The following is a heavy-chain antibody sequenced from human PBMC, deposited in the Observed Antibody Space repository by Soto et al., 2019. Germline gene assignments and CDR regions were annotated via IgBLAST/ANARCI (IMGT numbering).Heavy chain of an antibody. Sequence: QVQLVQSGAEVKKPGSSVKVSCKASGGTFSSYTISWVRQAPGQGLEWMGRIIPILGIANYAQKFQGRVTITADKSTSTAYMELSSLRSEDTAVYYCARVHNWNDVPQWWFDPWGQGTLVTVSS. V-gene: IGHV1-69*02. D-gene: IGHD1-20*01. J-gene: IGHJ5*02. CDR2: IIPILGIA. CDR3: ARVHNWNDVPQWWFDP. CDR1: GGTFSSYT.